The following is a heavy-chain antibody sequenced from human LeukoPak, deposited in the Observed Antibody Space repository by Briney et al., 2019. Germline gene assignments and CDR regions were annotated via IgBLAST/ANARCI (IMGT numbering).Heavy chain of an antibody. CDR2: IGDNGGST. CDR3: AKSRSGEGH. D-gene: IGHD5-12*01. J-gene: IGHJ4*02. V-gene: IGHV3-23*01. CDR1: GFTFSNFA. Sequence: GGSLRLSCAASGFTFSNFAMSWVRQAPGKGLEWVSTIGDNGGSTFYADSVRGRFTISRDNSKNTLWLQMNSLRAEDTAVYYCAKSRSGEGHWGQGALVTVSS.